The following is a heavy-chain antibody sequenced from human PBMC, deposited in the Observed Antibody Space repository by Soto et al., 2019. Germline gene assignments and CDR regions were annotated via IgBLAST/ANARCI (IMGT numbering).Heavy chain of an antibody. CDR1: GYTFTSYA. V-gene: IGHV1-3*01. Sequence: ASVKVSCKASGYTFTSYAMHWVRQAPGQRLEWMGRINAGNGNTKYSQKFQGRVTITRDTSASTAYMELSSLRSEDTAVYYCARESPSYYEISYLDYWGQGTLVTVSS. J-gene: IGHJ4*02. CDR2: INAGNGNT. CDR3: ARESPSYYEISYLDY. D-gene: IGHD3-22*01.